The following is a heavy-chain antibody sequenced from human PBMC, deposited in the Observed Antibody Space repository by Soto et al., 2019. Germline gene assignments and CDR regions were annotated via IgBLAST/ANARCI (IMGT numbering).Heavy chain of an antibody. J-gene: IGHJ6*02. CDR2: ISWNSGSI. CDR1: GFTLDEYA. CDR3: ATSKSAAVGGRGRGYYGMDV. V-gene: IGHV3-9*01. Sequence: GGSLRLSCAASGFTLDEYAMHWVRQAPGKSLGWVSGISWNSGSIGYADSVKGRCTICRGNAKNSLYLQLNSLRAEDTAFYYCATSKSAAVGGRGRGYYGMDVWGQGSTVTVS. D-gene: IGHD6-19*01.